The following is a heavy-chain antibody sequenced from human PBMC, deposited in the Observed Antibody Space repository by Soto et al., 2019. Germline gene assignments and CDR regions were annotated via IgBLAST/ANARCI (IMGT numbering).Heavy chain of an antibody. D-gene: IGHD4-17*01. CDR2: IWYDGTQK. CDR3: ARAGGTTVTGLWHFDS. CDR1: GFTFNTYS. V-gene: IGHV3-33*01. Sequence: GGSLRLSCAASGFTFNTYSMRWVRQPPGKGLEWLAAIWYDGTQKYYADSVKGRFIISRDNSKKTLYLEMNSLRAEDTAVYYCARAGGTTVTGLWHFDSWGQGTLVTVSS. J-gene: IGHJ4*02.